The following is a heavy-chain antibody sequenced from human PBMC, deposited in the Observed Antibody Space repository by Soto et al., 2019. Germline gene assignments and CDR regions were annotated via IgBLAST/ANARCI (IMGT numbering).Heavy chain of an antibody. CDR3: ATVERVDDFIVDP. CDR1: GFTFSNAW. CDR2: IKSKTDGGTA. Sequence: PVGSLRLSCAASGFTFSNAWMSWVRQAPGRGLEWVGRIKSKTDGGTADYAAPVKGRFTISRDDSKNTLFLQMNSLKTEDTAVYYCATVERVDDFIVDPWGQGT. V-gene: IGHV3-15*01. J-gene: IGHJ5*02. D-gene: IGHD3-3*01.